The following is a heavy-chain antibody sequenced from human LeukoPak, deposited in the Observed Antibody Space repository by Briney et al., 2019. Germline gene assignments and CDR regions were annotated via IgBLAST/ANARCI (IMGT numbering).Heavy chain of an antibody. CDR1: GYTFTGYY. CDR3: ARRVFSGWGYYFDY. J-gene: IGHJ4*02. V-gene: IGHV1-2*02. CDR2: INPNSGGT. Sequence: ASAKVSCKASGYTFTGYYIHWVRQAPGQGLEWMGWINPNSGGTNYAQKFQGRVTMTRDTSISTAYMELSSLRSDDTAIYYCARRVFSGWGYYFDYWGQGTLVTVSS. D-gene: IGHD6-19*01.